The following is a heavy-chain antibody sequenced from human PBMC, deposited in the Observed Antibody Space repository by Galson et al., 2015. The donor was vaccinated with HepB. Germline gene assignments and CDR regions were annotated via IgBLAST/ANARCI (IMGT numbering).Heavy chain of an antibody. CDR2: ISGSGYGT. Sequence: SLRLSCAVSGFTFSSYAMSWVRQAPGKGLEWVSAISGSGYGTYYADSVKGRFTISRDNSKNTLFLQMNSLRAEDTAVYYCAKDRLLVGVTGGFDYWGQGTLVTVSS. V-gene: IGHV3-23*01. CDR3: AKDRLLVGVTGGFDY. D-gene: IGHD1-26*01. CDR1: GFTFSSYA. J-gene: IGHJ4*02.